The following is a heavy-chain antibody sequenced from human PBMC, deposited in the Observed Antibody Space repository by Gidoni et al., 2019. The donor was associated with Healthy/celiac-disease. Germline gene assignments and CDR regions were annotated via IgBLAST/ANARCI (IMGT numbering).Heavy chain of an antibody. CDR1: GGTFSSNA. D-gene: IGHD1-26*01. V-gene: IGHV1-69*09. CDR2: NIPILGIV. Sequence: QVQLVQPGAEVKKPGSSVKVSCKASGGTFSSNAISWVRQAPGQGLERIGRNIPILGIVNSAHKCQGIVTIAAAKSTCTAYMELSSLGSEDAAGFYCASDEGVGAPGVAFDIWGQGTMVTVAS. CDR3: ASDEGVGAPGVAFDI. J-gene: IGHJ3*02.